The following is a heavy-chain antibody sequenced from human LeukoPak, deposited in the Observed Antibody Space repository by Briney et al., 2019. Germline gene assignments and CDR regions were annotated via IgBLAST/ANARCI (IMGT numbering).Heavy chain of an antibody. CDR3: ARGGYCSSTSCFWIWFDP. CDR2: IYYSGST. CDR1: GGSISSSSYY. Sequence: SETLSLTCTVSGGSISSSSYYWGWIRQPPGKGLEWIGNIYYSGSTYYNPSLKSRVTISVDTSKSQFSLKLSSVTAADTAVYYCARGGYCSSTSCFWIWFDPWGQGTLVTVSS. D-gene: IGHD2-2*01. V-gene: IGHV4-39*01. J-gene: IGHJ5*02.